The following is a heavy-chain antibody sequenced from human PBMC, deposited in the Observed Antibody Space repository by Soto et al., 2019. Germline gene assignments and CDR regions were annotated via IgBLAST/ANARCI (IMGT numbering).Heavy chain of an antibody. V-gene: IGHV4-39*01. Sequence: ETLSLTCTVSGGSISSSSYYWGWIRQPPGKGLEWIGSIYYSGSTYYNPSLKSRVTISVDTSKNQFSLKLSSVTAADTAVYYCATNYDFWSGYRIDYYGMDVWGQGTTVTVSS. J-gene: IGHJ6*02. D-gene: IGHD3-3*01. CDR2: IYYSGST. CDR3: ATNYDFWSGYRIDYYGMDV. CDR1: GGSISSSSYY.